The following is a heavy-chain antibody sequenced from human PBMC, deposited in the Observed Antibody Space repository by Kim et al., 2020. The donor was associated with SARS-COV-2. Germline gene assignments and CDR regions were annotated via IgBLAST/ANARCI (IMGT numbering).Heavy chain of an antibody. CDR1: GGSISSSSYY. D-gene: IGHD5-12*01. V-gene: IGHV4-39*07. CDR2: IYYSGST. J-gene: IGHJ4*02. Sequence: SGTLSLTCTVSGGSISSSSYYWGWIRQPPGKGLEWIGSIYYSGSTYYNPSLKSRVTISVDTSKNQFSLKLSSVTAADTAVYYCARDGIVATITYFDYWGQGTLVTVSS. CDR3: ARDGIVATITYFDY.